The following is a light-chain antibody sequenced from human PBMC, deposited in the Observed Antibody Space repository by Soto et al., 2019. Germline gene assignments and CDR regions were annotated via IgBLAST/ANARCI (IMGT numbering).Light chain of an antibody. V-gene: IGKV3-20*01. CDR3: QQFRT. J-gene: IGKJ1*01. CDR1: QSVSSSY. Sequence: EIVMTQSPATLSVSPGERATLSCRASQSVSSSYVAWYQQKPGQAPRLLIYGASNRATGIPDRFSGSGSGTDFTLTISRLEPEDFAVYYCQQFRTFGQGTKVDIK. CDR2: GAS.